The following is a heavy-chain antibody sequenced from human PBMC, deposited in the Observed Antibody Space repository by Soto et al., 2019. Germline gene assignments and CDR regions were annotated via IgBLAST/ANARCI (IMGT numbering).Heavy chain of an antibody. CDR2: VYYNGFT. J-gene: IGHJ5*02. Sequence: QLQLRESGPGLVKPSETLSLTCTVSGGSISSSNYYWAWIRQSPGKGLGGIGSVYYNGFTYYNPSLKSRVTISVVTSTNQCSLKLTSVTAADTAVYYCARMGDFWSGPGELDPWGQGTLVTVSS. D-gene: IGHD3-3*01. CDR1: GGSISSSNYY. CDR3: ARMGDFWSGPGELDP. V-gene: IGHV4-39*01.